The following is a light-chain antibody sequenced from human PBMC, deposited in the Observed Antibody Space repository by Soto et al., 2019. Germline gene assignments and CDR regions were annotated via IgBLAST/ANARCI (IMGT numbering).Light chain of an antibody. CDR3: QQYNNWPWT. CDR2: DAS. J-gene: IGKJ1*01. Sequence: EIVVTQSPATLSLSPGERATLSCRASQSVSSNLAWYQQKPGQAPRLLIYDASTRATGIPARFSGSGSGTEFTLTISSLQSEDFAVYYCQQYNNWPWTFGQGTKVDIK. CDR1: QSVSSN. V-gene: IGKV3-15*01.